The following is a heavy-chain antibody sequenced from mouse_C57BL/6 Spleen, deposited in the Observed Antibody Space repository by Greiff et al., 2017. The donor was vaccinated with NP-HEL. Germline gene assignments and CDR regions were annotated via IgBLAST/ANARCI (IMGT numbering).Heavy chain of an antibody. Sequence: QVQLQQSGPELVKPGASVKISCKASGYAFSSSWMNWVKQRPGKGLEWIGRIYPGDGDTNYNGKFKGKATLTADKSSSTAYMQLSSLPSEDSAVYFCARRDDYDFAYWGQGTLVTVSA. J-gene: IGHJ3*01. CDR2: IYPGDGDT. D-gene: IGHD2-4*01. CDR1: GYAFSSSW. CDR3: ARRDDYDFAY. V-gene: IGHV1-82*01.